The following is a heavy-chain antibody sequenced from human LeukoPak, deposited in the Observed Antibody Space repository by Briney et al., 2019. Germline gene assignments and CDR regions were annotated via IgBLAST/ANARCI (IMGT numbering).Heavy chain of an antibody. D-gene: IGHD5-12*01. CDR3: ARVGGYDSFAFDY. J-gene: IGHJ4*02. CDR2: ISSSSSYI. V-gene: IGHV3-21*01. CDR1: GFTFSSHW. Sequence: GGSLRLSCAASGFTFSSHWISWVRQAPGKGLEWVSSISSSSSYIYYADSVKGRFTISRGNSKNTLYLQMNSLRAEDTAVYYCARVGGYDSFAFDYWGQGTLVTVSS.